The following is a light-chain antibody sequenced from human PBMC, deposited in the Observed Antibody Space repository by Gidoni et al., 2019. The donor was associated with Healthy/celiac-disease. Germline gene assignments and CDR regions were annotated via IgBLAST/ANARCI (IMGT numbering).Light chain of an antibody. CDR3: QQSYSTPPT. J-gene: IGKJ1*01. CDR2: AAS. CDR1: QSISSY. V-gene: IGKV1-39*01. Sequence: DIQMTQSPPSLSASVGDRVTITCRASQSISSYLNWYQQKPGKAPKLLIYAASSSQSGVPSRFSGSGSGTDLTLTISSLQPEDFATYYCQQSYSTPPTFGQGTKVEIK.